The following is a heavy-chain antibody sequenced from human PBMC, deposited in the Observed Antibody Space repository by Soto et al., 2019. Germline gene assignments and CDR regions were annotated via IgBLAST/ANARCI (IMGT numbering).Heavy chain of an antibody. D-gene: IGHD1-26*01. CDR2: ISYDGSNK. CDR1: GFTFSSYG. V-gene: IGHV3-30*18. Sequence: PGGSLRLSCAASGFTFSSYGMHWVRQAPGKGLEWVAVISYDGSNKYYADSVKGRFTISRDNSKNTLYLQMNSLRAEDTAVYYCAKEASGSYTPDAFDIWGQGTMVTVSS. J-gene: IGHJ3*02. CDR3: AKEASGSYTPDAFDI.